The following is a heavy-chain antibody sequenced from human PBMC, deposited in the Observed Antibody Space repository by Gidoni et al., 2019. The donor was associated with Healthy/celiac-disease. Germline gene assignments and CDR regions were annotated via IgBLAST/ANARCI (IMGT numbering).Heavy chain of an antibody. CDR2: IYYSGST. D-gene: IGHD5-18*01. CDR1: GGSISSSSYY. V-gene: IGHV4-39*01. Sequence: QLQLQESGPGLVKPSETLSLTCTVSGGSISSSSYYWGWIRQPPGKGLEWIGRIYYSGSTYYNPTLKSRVTISVDTSKNQFSLKLSSVTAADTAVYYCARRLYGIQLWHPLFDYWGQGTLVTVSS. CDR3: ARRLYGIQLWHPLFDY. J-gene: IGHJ4*02.